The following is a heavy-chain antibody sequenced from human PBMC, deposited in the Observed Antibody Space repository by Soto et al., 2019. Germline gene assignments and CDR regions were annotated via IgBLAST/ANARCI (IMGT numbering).Heavy chain of an antibody. CDR3: ARGQGGVFLAQWYFDL. CDR2: VSHTGKM. Sequence: QVRLQESGPGLVKPSQTLSLTCFVSGASISSGQYYWSWIRQQPGQALEWIGYVSHTGKMYYSPSFQSRATSSVATSENHFSLRLPSVTAADTALSYCARGQGGVFLAQWYFDLWGRGTLVNVSS. D-gene: IGHD3-3*01. J-gene: IGHJ2*01. CDR1: GASISSGQYY. V-gene: IGHV4-31*03.